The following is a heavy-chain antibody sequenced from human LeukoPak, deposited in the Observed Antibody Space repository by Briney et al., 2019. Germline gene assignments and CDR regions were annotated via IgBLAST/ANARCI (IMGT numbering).Heavy chain of an antibody. Sequence: SVKVSCKASVPTFTSYAINWVRQAPGRGLEWMGGFIPIFGSPTYARNFQGRVTFPTDESTYTAYMELSNLRSDDTAVFYCAGFFYDSSGAAFDIWGQGTMVTVSS. J-gene: IGHJ3*02. CDR3: AGFFYDSSGAAFDI. CDR1: VPTFTSYA. V-gene: IGHV1-69*05. D-gene: IGHD3-22*01. CDR2: FIPIFGSP.